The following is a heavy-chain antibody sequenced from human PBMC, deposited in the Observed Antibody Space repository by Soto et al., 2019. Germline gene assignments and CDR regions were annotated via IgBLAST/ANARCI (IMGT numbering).Heavy chain of an antibody. CDR3: AREENCSGGTCYSECFHR. J-gene: IGHJ1*01. D-gene: IGHD2-15*01. CDR1: GYLFTAYS. CDR2: VNPSGGST. Sequence: ASVKVPCKASGYLFTAYSMHWVRLAPGQGLEWMGVVNPSGGSTKYAQNFQGRVTMTRDTSTTTIYMELSSLRSDDTAIYYCAREENCSGGTCYSECFHRWGQGTLVTVSS. V-gene: IGHV1-46*01.